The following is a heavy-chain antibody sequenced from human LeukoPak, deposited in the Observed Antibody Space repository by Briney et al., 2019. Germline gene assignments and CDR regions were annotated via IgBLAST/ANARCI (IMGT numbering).Heavy chain of an antibody. CDR3: AKEFYYGSGSYYPTFDF. D-gene: IGHD3-10*01. CDR2: ISGSGGTT. Sequence: PGGSLRLSCAASGFTFSSYAMSWVRQAPGKGLEWVSAISGSGGTTYYADSVTGRFTISRDNSKNTLYLQMNRLRAEDTAVYYCAKEFYYGSGSYYPTFDFWGQGTLVTVSS. V-gene: IGHV3-23*01. CDR1: GFTFSSYA. J-gene: IGHJ4*02.